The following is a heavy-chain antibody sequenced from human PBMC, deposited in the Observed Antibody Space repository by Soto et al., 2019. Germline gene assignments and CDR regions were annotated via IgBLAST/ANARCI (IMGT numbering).Heavy chain of an antibody. CDR1: GYTFTSYG. V-gene: IGHV1-18*01. Sequence: QVQLVQSGAEVKKPGASVKVSCKASGYTFTSYGIIWVRQAPGQGLEWMGWISAYNGNTNYAQKLQGRVTMTTDTSTSTAYMELRSLRSDDTAVYYCARDQNVVVVANYYYYYGMDVWGQGTTVTVSS. CDR3: ARDQNVVVVANYYYYYGMDV. CDR2: ISAYNGNT. D-gene: IGHD2-15*01. J-gene: IGHJ6*02.